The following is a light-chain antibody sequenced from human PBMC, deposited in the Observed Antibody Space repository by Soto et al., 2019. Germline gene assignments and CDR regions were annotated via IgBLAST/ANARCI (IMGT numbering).Light chain of an antibody. CDR1: QSVSSNY. Sequence: EIVLTQSPGTLSLSPGERATLSCRASQSVSSNYLAWYQQKPGQAPRVLIYAASSRATGIPDRFSGSGSGTDCTLTISRLEPEDFAVYYCQQYGSSPITFGQGTRLEIK. CDR3: QQYGSSPIT. V-gene: IGKV3-20*01. CDR2: AAS. J-gene: IGKJ5*01.